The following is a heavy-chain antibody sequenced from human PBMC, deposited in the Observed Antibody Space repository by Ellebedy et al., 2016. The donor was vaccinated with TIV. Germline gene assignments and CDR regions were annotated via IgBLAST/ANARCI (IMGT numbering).Heavy chain of an antibody. CDR2: ISWNSGSI. D-gene: IGHD2-2*01. V-gene: IGHV3-9*01. J-gene: IGHJ6*02. CDR1: GFTFDDYA. Sequence: SLKISCAASGFTFDDYAMHWVRQAPGKGLEWVSGISWNSGSIGYADSVKGRFTISRDNAKNSLYLQMNSLRAEDTAVYYCARVLVPAVHYYYGMDVWGQGTTVTVSS. CDR3: ARVLVPAVHYYYGMDV.